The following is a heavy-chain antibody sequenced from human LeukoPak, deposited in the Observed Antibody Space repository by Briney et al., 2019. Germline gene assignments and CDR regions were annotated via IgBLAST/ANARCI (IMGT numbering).Heavy chain of an antibody. CDR2: ISGSGGST. J-gene: IGHJ4*02. CDR3: STSDTSMINYFDY. D-gene: IGHD5-18*01. V-gene: IGHV3-23*01. CDR1: GFTFSSYA. Sequence: GGSLRLSCAASGFTFSSYAMSWVRQAPGNGLEWVSAISGSGGSTYYADSVKGRFTISRDNSKNTLYLQMNSLRAEDTAVYYCSTSDTSMINYFDYWGQGTLVTVSS.